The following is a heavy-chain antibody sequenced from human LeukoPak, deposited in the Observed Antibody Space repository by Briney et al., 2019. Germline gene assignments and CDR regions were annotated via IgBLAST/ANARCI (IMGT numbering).Heavy chain of an antibody. CDR2: INPNSGGT. J-gene: IGHJ4*02. Sequence: ASVKVSCKASGYTFTGYYMHWVRQAPGQGLEWMGWINPNSGGTNYAQKFQGRVTMTRDTSISIAYMELSRLRSDDTAVYYCARESGEHQLLLIHWGQGTLVTVSS. CDR3: ARESGEHQLLLIH. V-gene: IGHV1-2*02. CDR1: GYTFTGYY. D-gene: IGHD2-2*01.